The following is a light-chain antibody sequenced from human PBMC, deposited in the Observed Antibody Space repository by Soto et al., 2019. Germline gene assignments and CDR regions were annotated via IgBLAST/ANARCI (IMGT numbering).Light chain of an antibody. CDR2: LNSDGSH. CDR3: QTWGSGIVV. CDR1: SGHSNYA. V-gene: IGLV4-69*01. J-gene: IGLJ2*01. Sequence: QSVLTQSPSASASLGASVKLTCTLSSGHSNYAIAWHQQQSEKGPRYLMKLNSDGSHSKGDGILDRFSGSSSGAERYLTISSLQSEDEADYYCQTWGSGIVVFGGGTKLTVL.